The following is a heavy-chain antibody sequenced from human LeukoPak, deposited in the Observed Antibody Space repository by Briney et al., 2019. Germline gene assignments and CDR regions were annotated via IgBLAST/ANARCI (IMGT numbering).Heavy chain of an antibody. CDR1: GFTFSSYD. D-gene: IGHD3-22*01. J-gene: IGHJ4*02. CDR2: ISRSSSII. CDR3: ARDRYDSSHYYHY. Sequence: GGSLRLSCAASGFTFSSYDMNWVRQAPGKGREWVSYISRSSSIIYYADSVKGRFTISRDNAKNRLYLQMNSLRGEDTAVYYCARDRYDSSHYYHYWGQGTLVTVSA. V-gene: IGHV3-48*01.